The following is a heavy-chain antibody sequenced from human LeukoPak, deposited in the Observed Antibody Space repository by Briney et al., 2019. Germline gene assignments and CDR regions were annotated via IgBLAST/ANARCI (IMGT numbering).Heavy chain of an antibody. Sequence: SETLSLTCTVSGGSISSYYWSWIRLPPGKGLEWIGYIYYSGSTNYNPSPKSRVTISVDTSKNQFSLKLSSVTAADTAVYYCARLRWLQLIDYWGQGTLVTVSS. V-gene: IGHV4-59*01. CDR3: ARLRWLQLIDY. CDR2: IYYSGST. D-gene: IGHD5-24*01. J-gene: IGHJ4*02. CDR1: GGSISSYY.